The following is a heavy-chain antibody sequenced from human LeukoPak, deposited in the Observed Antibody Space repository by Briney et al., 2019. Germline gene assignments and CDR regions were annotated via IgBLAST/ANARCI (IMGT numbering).Heavy chain of an antibody. Sequence: PSETLSLTCTVSGGSISNYDWSWIRQPPGKGLEWIGYTYNSGSTNYNPSLKSRVTISVDTSKNQFSLKLSSVTAADKAVYYCARMEGAIPHAYFDYWGQGTLVTVSS. CDR3: ARMEGAIPHAYFDY. D-gene: IGHD1-14*01. CDR1: GGSISNYD. CDR2: TYNSGST. V-gene: IGHV4-59*08. J-gene: IGHJ4*02.